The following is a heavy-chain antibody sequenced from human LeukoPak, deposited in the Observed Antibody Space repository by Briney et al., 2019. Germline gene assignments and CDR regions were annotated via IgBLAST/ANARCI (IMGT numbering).Heavy chain of an antibody. V-gene: IGHV4-59*01. Sequence: SETLSLTCTVSGGSMTNYYWTWIRQSPGKGLEWIGHTYYSGNTNYNPSLKSRVTISVDTSKNQFSLKLSSVTAADTAVYYCARGGYSYGYYFDYWGQGTLVTVSS. D-gene: IGHD5-18*01. CDR1: GGSMTNYY. CDR2: TYYSGNT. J-gene: IGHJ4*02. CDR3: ARGGYSYGYYFDY.